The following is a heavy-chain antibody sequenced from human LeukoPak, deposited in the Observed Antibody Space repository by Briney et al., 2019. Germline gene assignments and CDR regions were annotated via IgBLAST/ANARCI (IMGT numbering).Heavy chain of an antibody. CDR2: ISAYNGNT. J-gene: IGHJ4*02. V-gene: IGHV1-18*01. CDR1: GYTFTSYV. CDR3: ARVIVGAGTNDFDS. D-gene: IGHD3-22*01. Sequence: GASVKVSCQASGYTFTSYVISWMRQAPGQGLEWMGWISAYNGNTNYAQKLRGRVTMTTDTSTSTVYMELRTLGSDDTAVYYCARVIVGAGTNDFDSWGQGTLVTVSS.